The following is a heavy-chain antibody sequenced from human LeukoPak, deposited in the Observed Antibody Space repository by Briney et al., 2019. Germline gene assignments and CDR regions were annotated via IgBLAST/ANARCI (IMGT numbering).Heavy chain of an antibody. CDR2: IYTSGTT. Sequence: SETLSLTYAFSVDSISSHYWSCMRQPAARALECIGCIYTSGTTKYNAPMRRRVTMSVEKSKNQVSLKLTSVPAADTAVYYCAGGVYPHYYYCMDVWGKGTTVTVSS. CDR1: VDSISSHY. D-gene: IGHD5/OR15-5a*01. CDR3: AGGVYPHYYYCMDV. J-gene: IGHJ6*03. V-gene: IGHV4-4*07.